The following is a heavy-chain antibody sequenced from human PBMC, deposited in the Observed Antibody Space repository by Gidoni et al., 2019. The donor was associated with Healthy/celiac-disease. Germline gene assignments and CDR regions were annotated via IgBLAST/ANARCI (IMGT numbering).Heavy chain of an antibody. CDR2: IFSNDEK. D-gene: IGHD2-2*02. V-gene: IGHV2-26*01. Sequence: QVTLKESGPVLVKPTETLTLTCTVSGFSLSNARMGVSWIRQPPGKALAWLAHIFSNDEKSYSTSLKSRLTISKDTSKSQVVLTMTNMDPVDTATYYCARITVYCSSTSCYTHYFDYWGQGTLVTVSS. CDR3: ARITVYCSSTSCYTHYFDY. CDR1: GFSLSNARMG. J-gene: IGHJ4*02.